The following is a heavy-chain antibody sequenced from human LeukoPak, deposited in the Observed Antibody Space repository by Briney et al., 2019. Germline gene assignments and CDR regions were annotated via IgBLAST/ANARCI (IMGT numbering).Heavy chain of an antibody. D-gene: IGHD1-26*01. CDR2: ISGSGGNT. V-gene: IGHV3-23*01. CDR3: ATLKLGKSPFDY. Sequence: GGSLRLSCAASGFTFSTYAMSWVRQAPGKGLEWVSAISGSGGNTHYADSVKGRFTISRDNSKNTLYLQMNSLRAEDTAVYYCATLKLGKSPFDYWGQGTLVTVSS. CDR1: GFTFSTYA. J-gene: IGHJ4*02.